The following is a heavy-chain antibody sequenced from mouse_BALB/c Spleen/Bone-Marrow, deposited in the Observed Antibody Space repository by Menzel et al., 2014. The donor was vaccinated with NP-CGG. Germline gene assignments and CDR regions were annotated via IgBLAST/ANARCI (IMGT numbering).Heavy chain of an antibody. Sequence: VKLVESGAELVRPGASVKLSCRASDYTFTSYWINWVKQRPGQGLEWIGNIYPSDSYTNYNQRFKDKATLTVDKSSSTAYMQLSSPTSEDSAVYYCTRYGNSHYYAMDYWGQGTSVTVSS. CDR2: IYPSDSYT. D-gene: IGHD1-1*01. CDR3: TRYGNSHYYAMDY. CDR1: DYTFTSYW. J-gene: IGHJ4*01. V-gene: IGHV1-69*02.